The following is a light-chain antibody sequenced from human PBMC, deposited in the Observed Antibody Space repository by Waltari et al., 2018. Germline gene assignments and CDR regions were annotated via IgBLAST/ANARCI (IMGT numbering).Light chain of an antibody. CDR3: QQSFSS. Sequence: DIQMTQSPSSLSASIGDRVTITCRASRNIVNSVNWYQQKPGNAPKLLIYTASTLQGGVPSRFSGSGSGTDFTLTITNLQLEDFATYYCQQSFSSFGGGTKVEIK. CDR2: TAS. CDR1: RNIVNS. J-gene: IGKJ4*01. V-gene: IGKV1-39*01.